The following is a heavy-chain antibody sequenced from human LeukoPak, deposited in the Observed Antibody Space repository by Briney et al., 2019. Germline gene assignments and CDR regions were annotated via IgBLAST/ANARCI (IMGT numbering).Heavy chain of an antibody. Sequence: PGGSLRLSCVASGFTLSPFPMHWVRQAPGKGLEWVAMISSDGSLIYYTDSVRGRFIISRDNSKNSVYLETNNLRPDDTAVYYCARDLGMAEAGTAHFDYWGQGTQVTVSS. CDR3: ARDLGMAEAGTAHFDY. D-gene: IGHD6-13*01. J-gene: IGHJ4*02. V-gene: IGHV3-30*04. CDR1: GFTLSPFP. CDR2: ISSDGSLI.